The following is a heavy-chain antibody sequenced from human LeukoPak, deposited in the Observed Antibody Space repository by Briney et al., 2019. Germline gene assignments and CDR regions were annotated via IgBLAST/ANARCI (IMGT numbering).Heavy chain of an antibody. D-gene: IGHD5-12*01. CDR2: IYYSGGT. CDR1: GGSISSSSYY. V-gene: IGHV4-39*01. J-gene: IGHJ4*02. CDR3: ARQIVAGTSIDY. Sequence: SETLSLTCTVSGGSISSSSYYWGWIRQPPGKGLEWIGSIYYSGGTYYNPSLKSRVTISVDTTKNQFSLNLSSVTAADTAVYYCARQIVAGTSIDYWGQGTLVTVSS.